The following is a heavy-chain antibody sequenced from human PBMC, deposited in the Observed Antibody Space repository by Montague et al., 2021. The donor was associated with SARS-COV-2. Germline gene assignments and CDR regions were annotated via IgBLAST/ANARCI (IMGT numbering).Heavy chain of an antibody. D-gene: IGHD3-10*01. V-gene: IGHV3-7*03. Sequence: LRLSCAASGFTFSSYWMSWVRQAPGKGLEWVANIKQDGSEKYYVDSVKGRFTISRDNAKNSLYLQMNSLRAEDTAVYYCARVSNRPHHGSGSPYGDLDYWGQGTLVTVSS. CDR1: GFTFSSYW. CDR2: IKQDGSEK. CDR3: ARVSNRPHHGSGSPYGDLDY. J-gene: IGHJ4*02.